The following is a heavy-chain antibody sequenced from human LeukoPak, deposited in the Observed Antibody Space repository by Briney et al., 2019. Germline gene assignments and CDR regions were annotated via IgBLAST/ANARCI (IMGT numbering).Heavy chain of an antibody. CDR2: ISAYNGNT. J-gene: IGHJ5*02. CDR3: AREDIVVVPPSRPLDP. CDR1: GYTFTSYG. V-gene: IGHV1-18*01. Sequence: ASVKVSCKASGYTFTSYGISWVRQAPGQGLEWMGWISAYNGNTNYAQKLQGRVTMTTDTSTSTAYMELRSLRSDDTAVYYCAREDIVVVPPSRPLDPWGQGTLVIVSS. D-gene: IGHD2-2*01.